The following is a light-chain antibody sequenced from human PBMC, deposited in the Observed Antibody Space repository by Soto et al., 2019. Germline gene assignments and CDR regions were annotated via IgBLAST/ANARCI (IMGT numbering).Light chain of an antibody. CDR3: QQNYSPPVT. CDR1: QSVSTNNKNY. J-gene: IGKJ4*01. CDR2: WAS. V-gene: IGKV4-1*01. Sequence: DIVMTQSPDSLAVSLGERATINCKSSQSVSTNNKNYLTWYQLKPGQPPRLLIFWASTRETGVPDRFTGSGSGTDFSLPISRLQAEDVSIYYCQQNYSPPVTFGGGTKVEIK.